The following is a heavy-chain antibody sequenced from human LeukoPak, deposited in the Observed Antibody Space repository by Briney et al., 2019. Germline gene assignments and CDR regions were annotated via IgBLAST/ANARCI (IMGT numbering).Heavy chain of an antibody. CDR1: GFTVSTNF. CDR2: IYSGGST. Sequence: GESLRLSCAASGFTVSTNFLTWVRQAPEKGLEWVSFIYSGGSTYYADSVKGRFTISRDNSKNTLYLQMNSLRAEDTAVYYCARYCSGGSCYDWGQGTLVTVSS. CDR3: ARYCSGGSCYD. J-gene: IGHJ4*02. D-gene: IGHD2-15*01. V-gene: IGHV3-66*01.